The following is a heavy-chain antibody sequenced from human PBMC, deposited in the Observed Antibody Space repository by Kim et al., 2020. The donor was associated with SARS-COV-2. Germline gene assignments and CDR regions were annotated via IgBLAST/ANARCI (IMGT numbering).Heavy chain of an antibody. CDR2: VSSDGSSI. CDR3: ATVDYYDGSGYYFLFDS. Sequence: GGSLRLSCGASGFIFKDYTMNWVRQAPGKGLEWVASVSSDGSSIHYADSVRGRFTISRDNTKNSLYLHMNSLRDEDTAVYYCATVDYYDGSGYYFLFDSWGQGALVTVSS. CDR1: GFIFKDYT. D-gene: IGHD3-22*01. V-gene: IGHV3-21*01. J-gene: IGHJ4*02.